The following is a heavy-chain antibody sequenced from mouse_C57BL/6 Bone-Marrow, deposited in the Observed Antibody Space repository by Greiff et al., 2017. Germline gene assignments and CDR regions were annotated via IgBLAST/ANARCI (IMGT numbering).Heavy chain of an antibody. Sequence: EVQLQQSGPGLVKPSQSLSLTCSVTGYSIPSGYYWNWIRQFPGNKLEWMGYISYDGSNNYNPSLKNRNSITRDTSKNQFFLKLNSVTTEDTATYYCARGYGSDYWGQGTTLTVSS. CDR2: ISYDGSN. V-gene: IGHV3-6*01. J-gene: IGHJ2*01. CDR3: ARGYGSDY. D-gene: IGHD1-1*01. CDR1: GYSIPSGYY.